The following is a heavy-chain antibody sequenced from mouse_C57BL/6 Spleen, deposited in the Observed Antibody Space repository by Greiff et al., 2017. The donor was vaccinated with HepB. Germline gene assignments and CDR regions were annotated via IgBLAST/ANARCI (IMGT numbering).Heavy chain of an antibody. CDR3: ARPYDGYFSTGYFDV. J-gene: IGHJ1*03. CDR2: ISDGGSYT. CDR1: GFTFSSYA. Sequence: DVMLVESGGGLVKPGGSLKLSCAASGFTFSSYAMSWVRQTPEKRLEWVATISDGGSYTYYPDNVKGRFTISRDNAKNNLYLQMSHLKSEDTAMYYCARPYDGYFSTGYFDVWGTGTTVTVSS. V-gene: IGHV5-4*03. D-gene: IGHD2-3*01.